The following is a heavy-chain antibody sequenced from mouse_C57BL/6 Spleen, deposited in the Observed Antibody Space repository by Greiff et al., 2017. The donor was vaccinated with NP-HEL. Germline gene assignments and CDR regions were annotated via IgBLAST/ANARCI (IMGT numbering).Heavy chain of an antibody. J-gene: IGHJ2*01. CDR3: ARSGGNYGSYFDY. D-gene: IGHD2-1*01. Sequence: LQESGAELVKPGASVKISCKASGYAFSSYWMNWVKQRPGKGLEWIGQIYPGDGDTNYNGKFKGKATLTADKSSSTAYMQLSSLTSEDSAVYFCARSGGNYGSYFDYWGQGTTLTVSS. CDR1: GYAFSSYW. V-gene: IGHV1-80*01. CDR2: IYPGDGDT.